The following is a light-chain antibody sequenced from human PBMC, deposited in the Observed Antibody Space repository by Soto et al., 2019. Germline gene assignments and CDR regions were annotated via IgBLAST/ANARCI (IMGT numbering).Light chain of an antibody. CDR2: SAS. J-gene: IGKJ1*01. CDR1: QGINNY. V-gene: IGKV1-27*01. Sequence: SQMTHPQTTQTAPVGESVTNNCLASQGINNYLAWYQQKPGKVPVLLIYSASTLKAGIPSRFSGSGAGTDFTLTISSLQPEDFAPYYCPKYDSAPRTFGQGTKVDIK. CDR3: PKYDSAPRT.